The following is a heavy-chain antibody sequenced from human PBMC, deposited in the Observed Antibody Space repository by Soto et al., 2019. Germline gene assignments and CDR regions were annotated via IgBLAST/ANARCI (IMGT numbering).Heavy chain of an antibody. D-gene: IGHD5-18*01. Sequence: PGGSLRLSCAASGFTFSDYYMSWIRQAPGKGLEWVSYISSSGGAIYHADSVKGRFTISRDNAKNSLYLQMNSLRAEDTAVYSCARIHRGYSSGPIDYWGQGTPVTVSS. CDR3: ARIHRGYSSGPIDY. CDR2: ISSSGGAI. CDR1: GFTFSDYY. J-gene: IGHJ4*02. V-gene: IGHV3-11*01.